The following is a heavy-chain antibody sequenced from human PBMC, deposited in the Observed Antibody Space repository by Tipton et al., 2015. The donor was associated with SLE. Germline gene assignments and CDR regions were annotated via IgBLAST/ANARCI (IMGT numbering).Heavy chain of an antibody. D-gene: IGHD5-24*01. CDR2: MYYTGRT. Sequence: TLSLTCTVSGVSISTDYWSWIRQPPGKGLEWIGYMYYTGRTNYNPSLKSRLTMSVDTSKNQFSLRLSSVTAADTAVYYCARSGVEMTTIGLNFQHWGQGTLVTVSS. CDR3: ARSGVEMTTIGLNFQH. CDR1: GVSISTDY. J-gene: IGHJ1*01. V-gene: IGHV4-59*01.